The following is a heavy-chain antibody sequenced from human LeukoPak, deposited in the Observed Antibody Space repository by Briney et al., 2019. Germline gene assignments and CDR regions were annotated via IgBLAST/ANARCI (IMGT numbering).Heavy chain of an antibody. V-gene: IGHV4-61*02. Sequence: PSQTLSLTCTVSGGSINSGSYYWSWIRQPAGKGLEWIGRIYTSGSTNYNPSLKSRVTISVDTSKNQFSLKLSSVTAADTAVYYCARDLISRGYSYGRSGDRDYWGQGTLVTVSS. CDR2: IYTSGST. J-gene: IGHJ4*02. D-gene: IGHD5-18*01. CDR3: ARDLISRGYSYGRSGDRDY. CDR1: GGSINSGSYY.